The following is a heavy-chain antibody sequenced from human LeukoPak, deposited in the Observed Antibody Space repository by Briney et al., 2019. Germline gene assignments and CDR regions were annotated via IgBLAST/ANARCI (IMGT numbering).Heavy chain of an antibody. Sequence: ASVKVSCKASGYTFTSYYMHWVRQAPGQGLEWMGWISAYNGNTNYAQKLQGRVTMTTDTSTSTAYMELRSLRSDDTAVYYCAASRISSSWYGFFDYWGQGTLVTVSS. D-gene: IGHD6-13*01. CDR1: GYTFTSYY. CDR3: AASRISSSWYGFFDY. J-gene: IGHJ4*02. V-gene: IGHV1-18*04. CDR2: ISAYNGNT.